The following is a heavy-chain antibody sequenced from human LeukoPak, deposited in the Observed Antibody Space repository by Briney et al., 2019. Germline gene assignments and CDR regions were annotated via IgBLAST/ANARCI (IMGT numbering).Heavy chain of an antibody. V-gene: IGHV4-30-2*01. CDR2: IYHSGST. D-gene: IGHD2-15*01. CDR3: ARAVSLGYCSGGSCYSEVWFDP. Sequence: PSETLSLTCAVSGGSISSGGYSWSWIRQPPGKGLEWIGYIYHSGSTYYNPSLKSRVTISVDRSKNQFSLKLSSVTAADTAVYYCARAVSLGYCSGGSCYSEVWFDPWGRGTLVTVSS. CDR1: GGSISSGGYS. J-gene: IGHJ5*02.